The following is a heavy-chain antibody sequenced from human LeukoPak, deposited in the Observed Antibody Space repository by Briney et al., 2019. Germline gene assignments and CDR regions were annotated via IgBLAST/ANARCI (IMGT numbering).Heavy chain of an antibody. CDR1: GGSISSNSYY. J-gene: IGHJ5*02. Sequence: SETLSLTCAVSGGSISSNSYYWGWIRQPPGKGLEWIGSIYYSGSTYYNPSLKSRVTISVDTSKNQFSLKLSSVTAADTAVYYCAREAYGLSGTGFDPWGQGTLVTVSS. V-gene: IGHV4-39*07. CDR3: AREAYGLSGTGFDP. CDR2: IYYSGST. D-gene: IGHD3-10*01.